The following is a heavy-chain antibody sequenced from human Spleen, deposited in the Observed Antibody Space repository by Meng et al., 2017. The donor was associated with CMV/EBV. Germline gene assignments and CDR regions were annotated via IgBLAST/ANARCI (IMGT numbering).Heavy chain of an antibody. Sequence: GGSLRLSCAASGFTFSSYWMSWVRQAPGKGLEWVANIKHDGSQKYYVDSVEGRFTISRDNAKNSLFLQMNSLRADDTAVYYCARDISSTEKNDYWGQGTQVTVSS. V-gene: IGHV3-7*01. CDR1: GFTFSSYW. D-gene: IGHD1-14*01. J-gene: IGHJ4*02. CDR2: IKHDGSQK. CDR3: ARDISSTEKNDY.